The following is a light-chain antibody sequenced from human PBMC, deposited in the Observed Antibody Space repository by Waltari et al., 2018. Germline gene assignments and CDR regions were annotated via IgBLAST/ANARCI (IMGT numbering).Light chain of an antibody. V-gene: IGLV2-11*01. J-gene: IGLJ1*01. CDR3: CSYTDNYTFV. CDR1: SSDVGGFNY. CDR2: DVT. Sequence: QSALTQPRSVSGSPGQSVTISCTGTSSDVGGFNYVSWYQQNPGKAPKLMIYDVTKRPSGSPDRFSGSKSGNTASLTISGLQAEDEADYYCCSYTDNYTFVFGTGTKVTVL.